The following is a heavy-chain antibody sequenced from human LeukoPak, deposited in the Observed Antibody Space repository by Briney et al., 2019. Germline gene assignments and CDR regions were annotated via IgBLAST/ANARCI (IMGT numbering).Heavy chain of an antibody. CDR3: AKSVGSYYYYYMDV. V-gene: IGHV3-23*01. J-gene: IGHJ6*03. Sequence: GGSLRLSCAASGFTFSSYAMSWVRPAPGKGREWVSAISGSGGSTYYADSVKGRFTISRDNSKNTLYLQMNSLRAEDTAVYYCAKSVGSYYYYYMDVWGKGTTVTVSS. CDR2: ISGSGGST. D-gene: IGHD1-26*01. CDR1: GFTFSSYA.